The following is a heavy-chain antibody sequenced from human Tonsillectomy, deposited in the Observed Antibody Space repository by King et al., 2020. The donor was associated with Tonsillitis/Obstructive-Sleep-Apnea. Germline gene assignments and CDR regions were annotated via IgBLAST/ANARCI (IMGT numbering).Heavy chain of an antibody. CDR2: INHSGST. Sequence: VQLQQWGAGLLKPSETLSLTCAVYGGSFSGYYWSWIRQPPGKGLEWIGEINHSGSTNYNPSLKSRVTISVDTSKNQFSLKLSSVTAADPAVYYCATAPTHYYDSRRNWFDPWGQGTLVTVSS. CDR1: GGSFSGYY. D-gene: IGHD3-22*01. CDR3: ATAPTHYYDSRRNWFDP. J-gene: IGHJ5*02. V-gene: IGHV4-34*01.